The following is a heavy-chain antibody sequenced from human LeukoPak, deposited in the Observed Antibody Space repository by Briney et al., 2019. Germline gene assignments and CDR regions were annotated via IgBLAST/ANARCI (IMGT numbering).Heavy chain of an antibody. Sequence: SETLSLTCTVSSASISSSPYYWGWIRQSPGKGLEWIGSISYSGTTYYNPSLKSRVTISVDTSKNQFSLKLSSVTAADTAVYYCAICIAVFYMDVWGKGTTVTISS. J-gene: IGHJ6*03. V-gene: IGHV4-39*01. CDR1: SASISSSPYY. CDR3: AICIAVFYMDV. D-gene: IGHD6-19*01. CDR2: ISYSGTT.